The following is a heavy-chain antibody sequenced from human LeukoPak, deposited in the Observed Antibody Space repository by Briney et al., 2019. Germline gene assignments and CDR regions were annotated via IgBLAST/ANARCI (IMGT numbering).Heavy chain of an antibody. CDR1: VFTYSSYS. CDR2: ISSNGGST. D-gene: IGHD2-15*01. J-gene: IGHJ4*02. V-gene: IGHV3-64*01. CDR3: ARRYCSGGSCYAQFFDY. Sequence: GGTLRLSCAASVFTYSSYSMHWVRQAPAKGLEYVSAISSNGGSTYYANSVKGRFTISRDNSKNTLYLKMGSLRAEDMAVYYCARRYCSGGSCYAQFFDYWGQGTLVTVSS.